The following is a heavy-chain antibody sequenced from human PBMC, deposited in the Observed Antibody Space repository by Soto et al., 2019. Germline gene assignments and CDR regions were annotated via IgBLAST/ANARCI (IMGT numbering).Heavy chain of an antibody. CDR3: AREVGSGWYFYDY. V-gene: IGHV4-59*01. CDR1: GGSISSYY. CDR2: IYYSGST. D-gene: IGHD6-19*01. J-gene: IGHJ4*02. Sequence: SETLSLTCTVSGGSISSYYWSWIRQPPGKGLEWIGYIYYSGSTNYNPSLKSRVTISVDTSKNQFSLKLSSVTAADTAVYYCAREVGSGWYFYDYWGQGTLVTVSS.